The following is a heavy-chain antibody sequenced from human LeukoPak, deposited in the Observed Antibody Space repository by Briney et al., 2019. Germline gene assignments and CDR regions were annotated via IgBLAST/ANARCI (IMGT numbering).Heavy chain of an antibody. CDR1: GFTFSSYE. CDR3: ARDPYYGDYVV. D-gene: IGHD4-17*01. V-gene: IGHV3-48*03. CDR2: ISSSGSTI. Sequence: GGSLRLSCAASGFTFSSYEMNWVRQAPGKGLEWVSYISSSGSTIYYADSVKGRFTISRDNAKNSLYLQMNSLRAEDTAVYYCARDPYYGDYVVWGQGALVTVSS. J-gene: IGHJ4*02.